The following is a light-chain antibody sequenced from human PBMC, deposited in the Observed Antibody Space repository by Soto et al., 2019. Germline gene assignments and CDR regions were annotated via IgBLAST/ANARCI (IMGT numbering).Light chain of an antibody. J-gene: IGKJ1*01. CDR3: QQYGSSRWT. CDR1: QSVSSSY. V-gene: IGKV3-20*01. Sequence: EIVLTQSPGTLSLSPGERATLSCRASQSVSSSYLAWYQQNRGQAPWLLIYGASSRAPGIPDRFGGSGSGTDFTLTISRLEPEYFAVYYCQQYGSSRWTFGQGTKVEIK. CDR2: GAS.